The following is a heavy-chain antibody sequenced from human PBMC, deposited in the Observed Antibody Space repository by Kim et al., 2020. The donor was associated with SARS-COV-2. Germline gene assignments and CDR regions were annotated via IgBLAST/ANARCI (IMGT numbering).Heavy chain of an antibody. V-gene: IGHV3-15*01. D-gene: IGHD3-22*01. J-gene: IGHJ6*01. CDR3: TTRGGYPYYYYYGMDV. Sequence: PVKGRFTISRDESKNTLYLQMNSLKTEDTAVYYCTTRGGYPYYYYYGMDVWGQGTTVTVSS.